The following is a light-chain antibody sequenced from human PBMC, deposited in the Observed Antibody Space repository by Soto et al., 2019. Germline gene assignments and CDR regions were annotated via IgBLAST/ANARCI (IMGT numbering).Light chain of an antibody. J-gene: IGKJ2*01. CDR3: QQYGSSPPYT. CDR1: QSVGSNY. V-gene: IGKV3-20*01. Sequence: EIVLTQSPGTLSLSPGERATLSCRASQSVGSNYLAWYQQKPGQAPRLLIYDASSRATGIPDRFSGSGSGTDLTLTINRLEPEDFAVYYWQQYGSSPPYTVGQGTKLEIK. CDR2: DAS.